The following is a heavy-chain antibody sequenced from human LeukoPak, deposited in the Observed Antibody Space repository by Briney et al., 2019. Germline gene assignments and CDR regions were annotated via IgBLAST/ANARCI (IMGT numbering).Heavy chain of an antibody. V-gene: IGHV4-59*01. J-gene: IGHJ4*02. CDR3: ARSGGSYDY. Sequence: MPSETLSLTCTVSGGSISSYYWSWIRQPPGKGLEWIGYIFYSGSTNYNPSLKSRVTISVDTSKNQFSLKLSSVTAADTAVYYCARSGGSYDYWGQGTLVTVSS. D-gene: IGHD1-26*01. CDR2: IFYSGST. CDR1: GGSISSYY.